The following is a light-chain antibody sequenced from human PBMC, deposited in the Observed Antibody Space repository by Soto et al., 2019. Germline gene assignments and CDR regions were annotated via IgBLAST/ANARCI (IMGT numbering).Light chain of an antibody. V-gene: IGLV2-23*01. J-gene: IGLJ1*01. CDR2: EGI. CDR3: CSYVGATTYV. CDR1: SNTIGGYNV. Sequence: QSVLTQPASVSGSPGQSITISCTGTSNTIGGYNVVSWYQQHPGTAPKVIIYEGIKRPSGVSNRFSGSISGSTASLTISGLQAEEEADYYCCSYVGATTYVFGPRTKVTVL.